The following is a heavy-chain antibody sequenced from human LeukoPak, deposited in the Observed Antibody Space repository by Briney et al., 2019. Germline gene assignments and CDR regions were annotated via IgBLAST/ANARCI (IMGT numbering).Heavy chain of an antibody. CDR2: ISYDGSNK. J-gene: IGHJ3*02. CDR3: AKDRTGTTRMMSGGAFDI. V-gene: IGHV3-30-3*01. Sequence: GGSLRLSCAASGFTFSSYAMHWVRQAPGKGLEWVAVISYDGSNKYYADSVKGRFTISRDNSKNTLYLQMNSLRAEDTAVYYCAKDRTGTTRMMSGGAFDIWGQGTMVTVSS. CDR1: GFTFSSYA. D-gene: IGHD1-1*01.